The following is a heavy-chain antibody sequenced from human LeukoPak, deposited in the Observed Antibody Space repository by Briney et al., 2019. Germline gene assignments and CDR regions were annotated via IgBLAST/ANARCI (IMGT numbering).Heavy chain of an antibody. J-gene: IGHJ4*02. CDR3: ARANFLYCSSTTCLFDY. CDR2: VNPNSGNT. V-gene: IGHV1-8*01. Sequence: ASVKVSCKASGYTFASYDINWARQATGQGLEWMGWVNPNSGNTGYAQKFQGRVTMTRNTSISTAYMELSSLRSEDTAVYYCARANFLYCSSTTCLFDYWGQGTLVTVSS. CDR1: GYTFASYD. D-gene: IGHD2-2*01.